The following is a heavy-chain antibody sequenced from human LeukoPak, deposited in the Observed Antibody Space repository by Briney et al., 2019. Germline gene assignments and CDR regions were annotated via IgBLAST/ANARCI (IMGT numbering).Heavy chain of an antibody. CDR2: ISGSGDRT. CDR3: AKGYYGSGSYGWFDY. V-gene: IGHV3-23*01. D-gene: IGHD3-10*01. CDR1: GFTFSSSA. Sequence: HPGGSLRLSCAASGFTFSSSAMSWVRQAPGKGLEWVSTISGSGDRTYYADSVKGRFTISRDNSKNTLFLHMNSLRAEDTAVYSCAKGYYGSGSYGWFDYWGQGTLDTVSS. J-gene: IGHJ4*02.